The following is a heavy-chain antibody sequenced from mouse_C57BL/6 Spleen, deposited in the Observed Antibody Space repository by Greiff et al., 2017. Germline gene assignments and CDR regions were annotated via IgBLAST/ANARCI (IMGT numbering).Heavy chain of an antibody. Sequence: EVQLVESGGGLVKPGGSLKLSCAASGFTFSDYGMHWVRQAPEKGLEWVAYISSGSSTIYYADTVKGRFTISRDNAKNTLFLQMTSLRSEDTAMYYCARRDSSGSYYAMDYWGQGTSVTVSS. D-gene: IGHD3-2*02. CDR2: ISSGSSTI. CDR1: GFTFSDYG. J-gene: IGHJ4*01. CDR3: ARRDSSGSYYAMDY. V-gene: IGHV5-17*01.